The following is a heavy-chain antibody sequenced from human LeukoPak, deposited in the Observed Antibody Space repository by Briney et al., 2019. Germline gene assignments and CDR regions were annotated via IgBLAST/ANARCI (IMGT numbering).Heavy chain of an antibody. V-gene: IGHV1-24*01. J-gene: IGHJ3*02. D-gene: IGHD2-2*01. CDR2: FDPEDGET. CDR3: ATLTAALTLFDI. CDR1: GYTLTELS. Sequence: ASVKVSCKVSGYTLTELSMHWVRQAPGKGLEWMGGFDPEDGETIYAQKFQGRVTMTEDTSTDTAYMELSSLRSEDTAVYYCATLTAALTLFDIWGQGTMVTVSS.